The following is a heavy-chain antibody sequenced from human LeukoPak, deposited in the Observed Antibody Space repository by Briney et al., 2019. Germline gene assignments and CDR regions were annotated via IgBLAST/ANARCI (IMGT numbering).Heavy chain of an antibody. CDR2: MYFSGST. CDR3: VRHMGYSYGYVDY. CDR1: GGSISSGGYS. Sequence: SQTLSLTCAVSGGSISSGGYSWSWIRQPPGKGLECIATMYFSGSTYYNSSLKSRVTISVDTSKNQLSLKLSSVTAADTAVYYCVRHMGYSYGYVDYWGQGTLVTVSS. V-gene: IGHV4-30-2*03. J-gene: IGHJ4*02. D-gene: IGHD5-18*01.